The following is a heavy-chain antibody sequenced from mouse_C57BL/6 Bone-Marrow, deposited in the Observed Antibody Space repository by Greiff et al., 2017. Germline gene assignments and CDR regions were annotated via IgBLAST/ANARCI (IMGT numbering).Heavy chain of an antibody. CDR2: IDPEDGET. Sequence: EVQLQQSGAELVKPGASVKLSCTASGFNIKDYYMHWVKQRTEQGLEWIGRIDPEDGETKYAPKFPGKATITADTSSNTAYLQLSSLTSEDTAVYYCDPTPIYYDDGWFAYWGQGTLVTVSA. CDR3: DPTPIYYDDGWFAY. D-gene: IGHD2-4*01. V-gene: IGHV14-2*01. J-gene: IGHJ3*01. CDR1: GFNIKDYY.